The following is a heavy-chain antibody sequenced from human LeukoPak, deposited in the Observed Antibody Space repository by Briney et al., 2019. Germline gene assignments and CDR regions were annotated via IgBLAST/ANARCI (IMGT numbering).Heavy chain of an antibody. CDR1: GSGFTFSSFG. Sequence: GGSLRLSCAASGSGFTFSSFGMHWVRQAPGKGLEWVAIISYDGSKKDSADSVRGRFTISRDNSKNTLFLQMDSLRPEDTAVYYCAKDRGVAIIGGWYFDLWGRGTLVTVSS. CDR2: ISYDGSKK. J-gene: IGHJ2*01. D-gene: IGHD5-24*01. CDR3: AKDRGVAIIGGWYFDL. V-gene: IGHV3-30*18.